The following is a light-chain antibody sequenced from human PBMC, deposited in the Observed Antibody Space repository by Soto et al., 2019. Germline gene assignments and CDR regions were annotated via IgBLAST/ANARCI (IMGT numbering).Light chain of an antibody. J-gene: IGKJ4*01. V-gene: IGKV3-20*01. CDR1: QSVSSSY. Sequence: EIVLTQSPGTLSLSPGERATRSCRASQSVSSSYLAWYQQKPCQAPSLLIYGASSRATGIPDRFSGSGSGTDFTLTISRLEPEDFAVYYCQQYGSSPPLTFGGGTKVDI. CDR3: QQYGSSPPLT. CDR2: GAS.